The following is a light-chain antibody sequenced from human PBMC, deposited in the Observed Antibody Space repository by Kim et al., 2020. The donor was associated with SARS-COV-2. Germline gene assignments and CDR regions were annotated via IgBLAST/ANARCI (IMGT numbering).Light chain of an antibody. V-gene: IGKV1-5*03. CDR3: QQYDKDPYS. CDR1: KSISSW. CDR2: KTS. Sequence: DIQLTQSPSALSASIGDRVTISCRANKSISSWLAWYQQKPGKAPKLLIYKTSYLESGVPSGFSGSGSGTEFTLTIASLQPDDFATYYCQQYDKDPYSFVQGTKLEI. J-gene: IGKJ2*03.